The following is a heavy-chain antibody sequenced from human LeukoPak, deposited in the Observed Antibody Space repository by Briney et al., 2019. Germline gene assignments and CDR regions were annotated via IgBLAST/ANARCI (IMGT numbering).Heavy chain of an antibody. CDR1: GYSFTSYY. D-gene: IGHD2-2*03. Sequence: ASVKVSFKTSGYSFTSYYIHWVRQAPGQGLEWMGKINPSGGSASNAQKFQGRVTMTRDTSTRTVYMELSSLRSEETAVYYCVRVGYCSTSSCSSLDVWGQGTTVTVSS. CDR3: VRVGYCSTSSCSSLDV. V-gene: IGHV1-46*01. CDR2: INPSGGSA. J-gene: IGHJ6*02.